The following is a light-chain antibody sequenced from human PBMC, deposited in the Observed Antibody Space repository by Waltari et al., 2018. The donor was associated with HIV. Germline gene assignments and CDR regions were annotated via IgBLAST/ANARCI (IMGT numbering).Light chain of an antibody. V-gene: IGKV4-1*01. CDR3: QQYYETPPT. J-gene: IGKJ1*01. CDR2: WAS. CDR1: QRVFYSSNDKSY. Sequence: DIVMTQSQDSLAVSLGERATINCKSSQRVFYSSNDKSYLAWYQQKPGQPPKLLIYWASTRESGVPDRFSGSGSGTDFTLTISSLQAEDVAVYHCQQYYETPPTFGQGTRVEIK.